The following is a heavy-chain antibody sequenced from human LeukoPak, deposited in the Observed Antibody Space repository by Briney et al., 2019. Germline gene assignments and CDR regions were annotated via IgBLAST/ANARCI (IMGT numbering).Heavy chain of an antibody. CDR2: ISAYNGNT. J-gene: IGHJ4*02. CDR1: GYTFTSYG. Sequence: ASVKVSFTASGYTFTSYGISWVRQAPGQGLEWMGWISAYNGNTNYAQKLQGRVTMTTDTSTSTAYMELRSLRSDDTAVYYCARDGYYYDSSGYISDYWGQGTLVTVSS. V-gene: IGHV1-18*01. CDR3: ARDGYYYDSSGYISDY. D-gene: IGHD3-22*01.